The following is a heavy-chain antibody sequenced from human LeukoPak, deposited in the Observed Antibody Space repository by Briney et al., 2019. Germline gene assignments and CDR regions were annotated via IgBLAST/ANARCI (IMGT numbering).Heavy chain of an antibody. Sequence: GGSLRLSCAASGFTFSSYGMHWVRQAPGKGLEWVAVIWYDGSNKFYADSVKGRFTISRDNAKNSLYLQMNSLRAEDTAVYYCARALAARRMYYFDYWGQGTLVTVSS. V-gene: IGHV3-33*01. CDR2: IWYDGSNK. CDR3: ARALAARRMYYFDY. J-gene: IGHJ4*02. CDR1: GFTFSSYG. D-gene: IGHD6-6*01.